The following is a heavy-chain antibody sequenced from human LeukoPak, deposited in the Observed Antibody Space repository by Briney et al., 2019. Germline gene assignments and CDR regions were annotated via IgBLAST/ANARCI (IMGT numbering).Heavy chain of an antibody. V-gene: IGHV3-30*02. J-gene: IGHJ4*02. D-gene: IGHD2-2*01. CDR1: GFTFSHYG. Sequence: PGGSLRLSCAASGFTFSHYGMHWVRQAPGKGLEWVAFIEFHGGTKYSADSVKGRFTISRDNSKNPLYLQMNSLRPEDTALYYCTNHITVHCSRSRCSDYWGQGTLVTVSS. CDR3: TNHITVHCSRSRCSDY. CDR2: IEFHGGTK.